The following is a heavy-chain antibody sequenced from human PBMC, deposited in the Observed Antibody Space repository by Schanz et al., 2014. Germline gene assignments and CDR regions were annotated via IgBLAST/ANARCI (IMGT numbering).Heavy chain of an antibody. J-gene: IGHJ5*02. CDR3: ARAGYDADNWFDP. CDR2: ITYNGGTI. V-gene: IGHV3-48*01. CDR1: GFTFSSHS. D-gene: IGHD2-2*01. Sequence: EVQLLESGGGLVQPGGSLRLSCAASGFTFSSHSFNWVRQAPGKGLEWISYITYNGGTIYYADSVKGRFTISRDNAKNSLFLQMNSLRAEDTAVYYCARAGYDADNWFDPWGQGTLVTVSS.